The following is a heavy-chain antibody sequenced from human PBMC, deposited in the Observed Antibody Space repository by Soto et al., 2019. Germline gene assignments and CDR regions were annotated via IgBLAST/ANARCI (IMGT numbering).Heavy chain of an antibody. CDR2: INPNSGGT. Sequence: ASVKVSCKASGYTFTGYYMHWVRQAPGQGLEWMGWINPNSGGTNYAQKFQGRVTMTRDTSISTAYMELSRLRSDETAVYYCASEYYYDSSGYEEYFQHWGQGTMLTVYS. J-gene: IGHJ1*01. CDR1: GYTFTGYY. V-gene: IGHV1-2*02. D-gene: IGHD3-22*01. CDR3: ASEYYYDSSGYEEYFQH.